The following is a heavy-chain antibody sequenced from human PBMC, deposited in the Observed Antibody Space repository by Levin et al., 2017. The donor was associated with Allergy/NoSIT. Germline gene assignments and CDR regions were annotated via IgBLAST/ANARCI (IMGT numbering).Heavy chain of an antibody. CDR1: GFTFSSYA. CDR2: ISGSGGST. D-gene: IGHD3-22*01. CDR3: AKAVTMIVVPNWYFDL. Sequence: SCAASGFTFSSYAMSWVRQAPGKGLEWVSAISGSGGSTYYADSVKGRFTISRDNSKNTLYLQMNSLRAEDTAVYYCAKAVTMIVVPNWYFDLWGRGTLVTVSA. J-gene: IGHJ2*01. V-gene: IGHV3-23*01.